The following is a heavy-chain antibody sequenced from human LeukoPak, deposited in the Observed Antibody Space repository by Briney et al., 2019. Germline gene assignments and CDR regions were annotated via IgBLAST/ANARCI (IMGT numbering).Heavy chain of an antibody. V-gene: IGHV1-69*06. Sequence: GASVKVSCKASGGTFSSYAISWVRQAPGQGLEWMGGIIPIFGTANYAQKFQGRVTMTEDTSTDTAYMELSSLRSEDTAVYYCATDASIVVVVAATAGFNAFDIWGQGTMVTVSS. J-gene: IGHJ3*02. CDR2: IIPIFGTA. D-gene: IGHD2-15*01. CDR1: GGTFSSYA. CDR3: ATDASIVVVVAATAGFNAFDI.